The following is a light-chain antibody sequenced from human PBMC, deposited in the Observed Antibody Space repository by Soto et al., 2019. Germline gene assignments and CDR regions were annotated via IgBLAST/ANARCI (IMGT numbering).Light chain of an antibody. J-gene: IGKJ5*01. CDR3: HHYGSSPLLT. Sequence: EIVLTQSPGTLSLSPGERATLSCRASQSVSSSYLAWYQQKPGQAPRLLIYGASSRATGIPDRFSGSGSGTDFTLTISRLAPEDFAVYYCHHYGSSPLLTFGQGTRLQMK. V-gene: IGKV3-20*01. CDR2: GAS. CDR1: QSVSSSY.